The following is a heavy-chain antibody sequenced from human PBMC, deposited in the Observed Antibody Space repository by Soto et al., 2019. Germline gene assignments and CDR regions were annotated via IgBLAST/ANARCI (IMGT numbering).Heavy chain of an antibody. CDR1: GFTFSSYW. CDR3: ARDYYGSGSYYPWDYYYYYGMDV. D-gene: IGHD3-10*01. Sequence: TVGSLRLSCAASGFTFSSYWMSWVRQAPGKGLEWVADIKQDGSEKYYVDSVKGRFTISRDNAKNSLYLQMNSLRAEDTAVYYCARDYYGSGSYYPWDYYYYYGMDVWGQGTTVTVSS. J-gene: IGHJ6*02. V-gene: IGHV3-7*03. CDR2: IKQDGSEK.